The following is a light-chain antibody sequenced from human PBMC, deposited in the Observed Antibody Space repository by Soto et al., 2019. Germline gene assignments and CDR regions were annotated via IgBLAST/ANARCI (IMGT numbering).Light chain of an antibody. Sequence: QSVLTQPASVSGSPGQSITISCTGTSSDDGDYNYVSWYQQHPGKAPKLMIYDVSHRPSGVSSRFSGSKSGNTASLTISGLQAEDEADYYCASYTDSTIVMFGGGTKLTVL. J-gene: IGLJ3*02. CDR1: SSDDGDYNY. V-gene: IGLV2-14*01. CDR3: ASYTDSTIVM. CDR2: DVS.